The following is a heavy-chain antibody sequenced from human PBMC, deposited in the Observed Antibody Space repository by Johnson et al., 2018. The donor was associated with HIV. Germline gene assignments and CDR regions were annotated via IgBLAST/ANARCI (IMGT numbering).Heavy chain of an antibody. CDR3: AREGPSERAGFDI. Sequence: VQLVESGGGVVQPGRSLRLSCAASGFTFSSYGMHWDRQAPGKGLEWVANIKQDGSEKYYVDSVKGRFTISRDNAKKSLYMQMNSLRAEDTAVYFCAREGPSERAGFDIWGPGTMVIVSS. CDR2: IKQDGSEK. J-gene: IGHJ3*02. CDR1: GFTFSSYG. V-gene: IGHV3-7*01.